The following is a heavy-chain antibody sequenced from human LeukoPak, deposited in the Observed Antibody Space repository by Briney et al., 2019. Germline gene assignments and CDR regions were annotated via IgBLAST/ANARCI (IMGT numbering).Heavy chain of an antibody. J-gene: IGHJ4*02. D-gene: IGHD6-13*01. CDR2: ISYDGSNK. Sequence: GGSLRLSCAASGFTFSSYWMHWVRQAPGKGLEWVAVISYDGSNKYYADSVKGRFTISRDNSKNTLYLQMNSLRAEDTAVYYCAQTRGIAAAGTFDWGQGTLVTVSS. V-gene: IGHV3-30-3*01. CDR1: GFTFSSYW. CDR3: AQTRGIAAAGTFD.